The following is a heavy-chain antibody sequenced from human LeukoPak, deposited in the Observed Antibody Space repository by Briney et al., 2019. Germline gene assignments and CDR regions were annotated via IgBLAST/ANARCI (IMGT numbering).Heavy chain of an antibody. CDR1: GFTFSNYY. J-gene: IGHJ5*02. CDR2: INRDGSTR. D-gene: IGHD1-1*01. V-gene: IGHV3-74*01. Sequence: GGSLRLSCAASGFTFSNYYMHWVRQVPGTGLVWVSRINRDGSTRNYADSVKGRFTISRDNAKNSLYLQMNSLRVEDTAVYYCARLGLEVGGPNWFDPWGQGTLVTVSS. CDR3: ARLGLEVGGPNWFDP.